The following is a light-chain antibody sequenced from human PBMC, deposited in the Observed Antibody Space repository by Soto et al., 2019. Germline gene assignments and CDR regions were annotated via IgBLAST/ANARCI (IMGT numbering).Light chain of an antibody. Sequence: EIELPQSLGTLSLSPGESFTLSCRASQSVSNNYLAWYQQKPGQDPRLLIYGASDRATGIPDRFSGSGSGTDFTLAISRLEPEDFAVYYCQQYGSSGTFGKGTKVDIK. J-gene: IGKJ1*01. V-gene: IGKV3-20*01. CDR3: QQYGSSGT. CDR2: GAS. CDR1: QSVSNNY.